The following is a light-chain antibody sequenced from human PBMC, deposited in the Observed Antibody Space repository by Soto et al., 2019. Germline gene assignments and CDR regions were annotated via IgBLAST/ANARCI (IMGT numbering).Light chain of an antibody. CDR1: SSDVGGYNF. Sequence: QSVLTQPASVSGSPGQSITISCTGTSSDVGGYNFVSWYQHHPGKAPKLMIYEVSDRPSGVSNRFSGSKSGNTASLTISGLQAEDEADYYRSSYTSSSTLVFGTGTKVTVL. CDR2: EVS. CDR3: SSYTSSSTLV. J-gene: IGLJ1*01. V-gene: IGLV2-14*01.